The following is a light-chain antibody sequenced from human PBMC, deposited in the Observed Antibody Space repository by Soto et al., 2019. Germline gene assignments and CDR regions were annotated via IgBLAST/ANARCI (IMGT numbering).Light chain of an antibody. J-gene: IGKJ3*01. CDR3: QYCDYLPL. Sequence: DIMMTQSPDSLAVSLGERATINCKSSQSVIHTSNNKSYLAWYQQKAGQPPELLLYWASARDSGVPDRFSGSGSGTNFTLTISSLQPEDIATYYCQYCDYLPLFGPGTTVDFK. CDR2: WAS. V-gene: IGKV4-1*01. CDR1: QSVIHTSNNKSY.